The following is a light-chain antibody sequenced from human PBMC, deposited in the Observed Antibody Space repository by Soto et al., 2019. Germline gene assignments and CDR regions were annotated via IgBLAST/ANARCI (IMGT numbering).Light chain of an antibody. CDR2: EVS. CDR1: SSDVGGYNY. Sequence: QSALTQPASVSGSPGQSITISCTGTSSDVGGYNYVSWYQQHPGKAPKLMIYEVSNRPSGVSKRFSGSKSGNTASLTISGLHAEDEADYYYSSYTSSSTLVFGGGTKLTVL. CDR3: SSYTSSSTLV. V-gene: IGLV2-14*01. J-gene: IGLJ2*01.